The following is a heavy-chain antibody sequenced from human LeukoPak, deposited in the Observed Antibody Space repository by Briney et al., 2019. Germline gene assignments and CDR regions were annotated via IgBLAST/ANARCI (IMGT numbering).Heavy chain of an antibody. D-gene: IGHD3-3*01. V-gene: IGHV4-34*01. CDR2: INHSGST. CDR3: ASSPRAIFGVVIIDPEYFQH. Sequence: SETLSLTCAVYGGSFSGYYWGWIRQPPGKGLEWIGEINHSGSTNYNPSLKSRVTISVDTSKNQFSLKLSSVTAADTAVYYCASSPRAIFGVVIIDPEYFQHWGQGTLVTVSS. CDR1: GGSFSGYY. J-gene: IGHJ1*01.